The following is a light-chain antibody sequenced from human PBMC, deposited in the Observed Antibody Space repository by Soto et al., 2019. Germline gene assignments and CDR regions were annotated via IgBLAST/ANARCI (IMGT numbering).Light chain of an antibody. Sequence: GLTQLRGTVSLSQGERATLSCRASQSVSSSYLAWYQQKPGQAPRLLIYGASARATGIPDRFSGSGSGTDFTLTITRLEPEDFAIYYCQQYSRSPPTFGRGTKVDI. V-gene: IGKV3-20*01. CDR2: GAS. J-gene: IGKJ1*01. CDR3: QQYSRSPPT. CDR1: QSVSSSY.